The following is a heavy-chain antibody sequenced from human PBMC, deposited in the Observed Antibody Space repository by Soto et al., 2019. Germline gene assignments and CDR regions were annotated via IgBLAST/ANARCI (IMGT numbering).Heavy chain of an antibody. Sequence: QDQLVQSGVEVKKPGASVKVSCKASGYSFTNYGITWVRQAPGQGFEWMGWISAYNGNTNNAQKFQGRVTMTTDASTSKAYLELRSRRSDDTAVYYCARDRGVAPPVAGNTHYYYYMDVWGKGTTVTVSS. CDR2: ISAYNGNT. D-gene: IGHD6-19*01. CDR3: ARDRGVAPPVAGNTHYYYYMDV. CDR1: GYSFTNYG. V-gene: IGHV1-18*01. J-gene: IGHJ6*03.